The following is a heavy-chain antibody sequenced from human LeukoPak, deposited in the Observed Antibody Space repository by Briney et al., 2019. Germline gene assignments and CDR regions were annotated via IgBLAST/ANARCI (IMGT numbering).Heavy chain of an antibody. J-gene: IGHJ4*02. CDR3: ARGFYYDFWSGYYKYYFDY. CDR2: ISAYNGNT. D-gene: IGHD3-3*01. CDR1: GYTFTSYG. V-gene: IGHV1-18*01. Sequence: GASVKVSCKASGYTFTSYGISWVRQAPGQGLEWMGWISAYNGNTNYAQKLRGRVTMTTDTSTSTAYMELRSLRSDDTAVYYCARGFYYDFWSGYYKYYFDYWGQGTLVTVSS.